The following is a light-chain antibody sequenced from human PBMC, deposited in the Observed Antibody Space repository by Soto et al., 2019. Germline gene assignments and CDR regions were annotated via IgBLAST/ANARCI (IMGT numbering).Light chain of an antibody. J-gene: IGKJ3*01. Sequence: DVVMTQSPLSLPVTLGQPASISCRSSQSLVYSDGNTYLNWFQQRPAQSPRRLIYKVSNRDSGVPDRFSGGGSGTDFTLKISRGEAEDVGFYYCMQGTHWPFTFGPGTKVDIK. CDR1: QSLVYSDGNTY. CDR2: KVS. V-gene: IGKV2-30*01. CDR3: MQGTHWPFT.